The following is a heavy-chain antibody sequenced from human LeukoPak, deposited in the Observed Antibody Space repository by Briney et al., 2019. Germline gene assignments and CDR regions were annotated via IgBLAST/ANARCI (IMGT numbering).Heavy chain of an antibody. CDR2: IYHSGST. CDR3: ARVAHGFDY. D-gene: IGHD2-15*01. Sequence: SETLSLTCTVSGYSISSGYYWGWIRQPPGKGLEWIGSIYHSGSTYYNPSLKSRVTISVDTSKNQFSLKLSSVTAADTAVYYCARVAHGFDYWGQGTLVTVSS. CDR1: GYSISSGYY. V-gene: IGHV4-38-2*02. J-gene: IGHJ4*02.